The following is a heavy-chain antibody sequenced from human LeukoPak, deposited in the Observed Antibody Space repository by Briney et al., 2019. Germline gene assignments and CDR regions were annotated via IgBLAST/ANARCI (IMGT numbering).Heavy chain of an antibody. J-gene: IGHJ4*02. D-gene: IGHD6-6*01. CDR2: INSNSGVT. CDR3: ARSLVN. Sequence: ASVKVSCKASGYNFTGNFMHWVRQAPGQGLEWMGWINSNSGVTKYAQRFQGRITMTRDTSIRTGYMELGSLISDDTAMYYCARSLVNWGRGTLVTVSS. CDR1: GYNFTGNF. V-gene: IGHV1-2*02.